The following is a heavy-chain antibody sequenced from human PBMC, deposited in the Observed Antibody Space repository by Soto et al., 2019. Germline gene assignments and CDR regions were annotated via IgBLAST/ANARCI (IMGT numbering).Heavy chain of an antibody. J-gene: IGHJ6*02. CDR1: GDSVSSKSAA. D-gene: IGHD2-2*01. V-gene: IGHV6-1*01. Sequence: PSQPLSLTCAISGDSVSSKSAAWNWISQYPSRGLEWLGRTYYRSKWYNDYAVSVKSRITINPDTSKNQFSLQLNSVTPEDTAVYYCARTRRYCSSTSCAYYYYYGMDVWGQGTTVTVS. CDR2: TYYRSKWYN. CDR3: ARTRRYCSSTSCAYYYYYGMDV.